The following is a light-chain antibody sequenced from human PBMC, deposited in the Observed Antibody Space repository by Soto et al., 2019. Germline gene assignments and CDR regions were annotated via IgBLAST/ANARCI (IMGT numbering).Light chain of an antibody. CDR2: EVT. V-gene: IGLV2-23*02. CDR3: CSYADGSTLV. J-gene: IGLJ2*01. CDR1: SSDVGYYDL. Sequence: QSALTQPASVSGSPGQSITISCTGTSSDVGYYDLVSWYQQHPGKAPKLMIYEVTKRPSGVSNRFSGSKSGNTASLTISGLQAEDEADYYCCSYADGSTLVFGGGTKVTVL.